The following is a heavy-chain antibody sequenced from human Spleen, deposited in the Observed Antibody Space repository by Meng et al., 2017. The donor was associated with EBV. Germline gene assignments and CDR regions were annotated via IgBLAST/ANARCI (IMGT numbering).Heavy chain of an antibody. V-gene: IGHV1-46*01. J-gene: IGHJ4*02. CDR2: INPRGGST. CDR1: GYTFTSYY. D-gene: IGHD7-27*01. Sequence: VQLVQFGAEVEKPGASVQVSCKASGYTFTSYYIHWVRQAPGQGLEWMGIINPRGGSTNYAQKFQGRVTMTRDTSTSTVYMELTSLRSEDTAIYYCARGGELGRIDYWGQGTLVTVSS. CDR3: ARGGELGRIDY.